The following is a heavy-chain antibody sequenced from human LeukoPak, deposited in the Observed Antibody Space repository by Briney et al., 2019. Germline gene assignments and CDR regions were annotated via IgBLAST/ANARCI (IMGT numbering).Heavy chain of an antibody. J-gene: IGHJ6*03. CDR2: ISSSSSYI. D-gene: IGHD3-10*01. CDR3: AKDGGLYGSGSYYYYYYYYMDV. V-gene: IGHV3-21*04. Sequence: GGSLRLSCAASGFTFSSYSMNWVRQAPGKGLEWVSSISSSSSYIYYADSVKGRFTISRDNSKNTLYLQMNSLRAEDTAVYYCAKDGGLYGSGSYYYYYYYYMDVWGKGTTVTISS. CDR1: GFTFSSYS.